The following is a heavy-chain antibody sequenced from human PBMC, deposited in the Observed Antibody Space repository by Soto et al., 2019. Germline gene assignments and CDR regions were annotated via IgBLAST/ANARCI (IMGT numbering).Heavy chain of an antibody. Sequence: ASVKVSCKASGYTFTGYYMHWVRQAPGQGLEWMGWINPNSGGTNYAQKFQGWVTMTRDTSISTAYMELSRLRSDDTAVYYCARDLIAAAGSGLNYYYYYGMDVWGQGTKVTVSS. CDR3: ARDLIAAAGSGLNYYYYYGMDV. CDR2: INPNSGGT. CDR1: GYTFTGYY. J-gene: IGHJ6*02. V-gene: IGHV1-2*04. D-gene: IGHD6-13*01.